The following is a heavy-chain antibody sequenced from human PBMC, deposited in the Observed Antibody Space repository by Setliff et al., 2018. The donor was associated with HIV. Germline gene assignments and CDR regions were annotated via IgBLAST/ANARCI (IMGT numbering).Heavy chain of an antibody. CDR2: ISGRDGRT. CDR3: ARSLYDSSMNVI. V-gene: IGHV3-23*01. D-gene: IGHD3-22*01. J-gene: IGHJ3*02. CDR1: GFTFSSYG. Sequence: GGSLRLSCAAFGFTFSSYGMSWVRQAPGKGLEWVSTISGRDGRTYYADSVKGRFTISRDNAKNTLYLQMNSLRAEDTAVYYCARSLYDSSMNVIWGQGTMVTVS.